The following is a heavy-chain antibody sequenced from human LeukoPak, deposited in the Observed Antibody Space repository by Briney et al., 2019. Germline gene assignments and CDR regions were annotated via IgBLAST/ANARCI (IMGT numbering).Heavy chain of an antibody. Sequence: ASVKVSCKASGYTFTSYDINWVRQATGQGLECMGWMNPDSDNTGYAQKFQGRVTMTRNTSINTAYMELSSLRSEDTAVYYCARGKARITLIQAIDSWGQGTLVTVSS. V-gene: IGHV1-8*01. CDR3: ARGKARITLIQAIDS. D-gene: IGHD3-22*01. J-gene: IGHJ4*02. CDR2: MNPDSDNT. CDR1: GYTFTSYD.